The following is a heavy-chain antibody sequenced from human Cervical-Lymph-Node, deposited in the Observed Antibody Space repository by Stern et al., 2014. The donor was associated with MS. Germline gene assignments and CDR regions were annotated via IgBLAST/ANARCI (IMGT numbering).Heavy chain of an antibody. D-gene: IGHD2-8*02. CDR3: ARGSAGAGAFFDY. CDR1: GYTFSNSW. Sequence: EVQLVQSGAEVKKPGESLKISCKGSGYTFSNSWIGWVRQMPGRGLEWMGSIYPGDSDTRYSPSFQGQITISADKSISTAYLQWNSLKASDTAIFYCARGSAGAGAFFDYWGQGTLVTVSS. V-gene: IGHV5-51*01. J-gene: IGHJ4*02. CDR2: IYPGDSDT.